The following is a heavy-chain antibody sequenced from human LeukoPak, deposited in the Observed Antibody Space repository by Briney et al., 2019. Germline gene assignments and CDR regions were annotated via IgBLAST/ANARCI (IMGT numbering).Heavy chain of an antibody. CDR3: ARHSRGGSSSMNWFDP. V-gene: IGHV4-39*01. J-gene: IGHJ5*02. CDR1: GGSISSSSYY. CDR2: IYYSGST. D-gene: IGHD2-15*01. Sequence: SSETLSLTCTVSGGSISSSSYYWGWIRQPPGKGLEWIGSIYYSGSTYYNPSLKSRVTISVDTSKNQFSLKLSSVTAADTAVYYCARHSRGGSSSMNWFDPWGQGTLVTVSS.